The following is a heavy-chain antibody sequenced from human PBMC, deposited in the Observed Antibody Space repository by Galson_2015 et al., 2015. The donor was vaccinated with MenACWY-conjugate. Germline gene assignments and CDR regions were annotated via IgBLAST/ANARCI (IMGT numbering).Heavy chain of an antibody. CDR2: ITSDSSNI. Sequence: SLRLSCAASGFTFSNYIMNWVRQAPGKGLECVSSITSDSSNIYYADSVKGRFTISRDNAKNSLYLQMNSLRAEDTAVYYCARAGYAGPYYFDYWGQGTQVTVSS. CDR1: GFTFSNYI. J-gene: IGHJ4*02. V-gene: IGHV3-21*01. CDR3: ARAGYAGPYYFDY. D-gene: IGHD3-16*01.